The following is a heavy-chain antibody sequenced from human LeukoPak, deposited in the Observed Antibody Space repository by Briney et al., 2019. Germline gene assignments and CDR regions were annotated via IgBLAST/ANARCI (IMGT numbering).Heavy chain of an antibody. V-gene: IGHV1-69*02. CDR1: GGTFSSYT. J-gene: IGHJ6*02. CDR2: IIPILGIA. D-gene: IGHD2-2*01. CDR3: AREDGYCSSTGCEYYYGMDV. Sequence: SVKVSCKASGGTFSSYTISWVRQAPGQGLEWMGRIIPILGIANYAQKFQGRVTITADKSTSTAYMELSSLRSEDTAVYYCAREDGYCSSTGCEYYYGMDVWGQGTTVTVSS.